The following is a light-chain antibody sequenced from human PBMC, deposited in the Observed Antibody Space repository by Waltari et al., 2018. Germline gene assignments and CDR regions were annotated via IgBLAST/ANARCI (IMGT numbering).Light chain of an antibody. CDR2: GAS. CDR1: PSISSS. J-gene: IGKJ2*01. V-gene: IGKV3-15*01. CDR3: QQYKIWPSYT. Sequence: ILMTQSPATLSVSPGERATLSCRASPSISSSLAWYQHKTGQAPRLLIYGASTRATGIPARVSGRVSETDFTFTITSLQYEDLAVYYCQQYKIWPSYTFGQGTKLDI.